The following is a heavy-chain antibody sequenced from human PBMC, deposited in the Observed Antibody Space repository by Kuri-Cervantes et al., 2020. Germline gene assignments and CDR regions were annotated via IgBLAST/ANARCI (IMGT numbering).Heavy chain of an antibody. D-gene: IGHD2-15*01. CDR2: IYYSGST. V-gene: IGHV4-39*07. CDR1: GGSIRSSSYY. CDR3: ARGHCSGGSCYDY. J-gene: IGHJ4*02. Sequence: ESLKISCTVSGGSIRSSSYYWGWIRQPPGKGLEWIGSIYYSGSTYYNPSLKSRVTISVDTSKNQFSLKLSSVTAADTAVYYCARGHCSGGSCYDYWGQGTLVTVSS.